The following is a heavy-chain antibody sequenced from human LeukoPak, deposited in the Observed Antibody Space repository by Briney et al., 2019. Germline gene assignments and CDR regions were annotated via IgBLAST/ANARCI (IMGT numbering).Heavy chain of an antibody. J-gene: IGHJ4*02. CDR3: ARDSRRVGATGGSDY. V-gene: IGHV3-30*03. CDR1: GFTFSSYG. D-gene: IGHD1-26*01. Sequence: GGSLRLSCAASGFTFSSYGMHWVRQAPGKGLEWVAVISYHGRDQYYADSVKGRFTISRDNAKNSLYLQLNSLRADDTAVYYCARDSRRVGATGGSDYWGQGTLVTVSS. CDR2: ISYHGRDQ.